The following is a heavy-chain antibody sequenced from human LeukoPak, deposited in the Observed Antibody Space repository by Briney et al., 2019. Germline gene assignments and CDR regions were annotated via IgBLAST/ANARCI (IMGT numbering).Heavy chain of an antibody. Sequence: PGGSLRLSCAASGFTFSSYAMSWVRQAPGKGLEWVSAISGNGGSAYYADSVKGRFTISRDNSKNTLYLQLISLRAEDTAVYYCAKDLQKRTYSYGLGSVNDYWGPGTLVTVSS. V-gene: IGHV3-23*01. CDR2: ISGNGGSA. CDR1: GFTFSSYA. J-gene: IGHJ4*02. D-gene: IGHD5-18*01. CDR3: AKDLQKRTYSYGLGSVNDY.